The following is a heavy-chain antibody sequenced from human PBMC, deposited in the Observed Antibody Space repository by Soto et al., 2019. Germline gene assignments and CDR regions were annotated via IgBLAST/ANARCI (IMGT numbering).Heavy chain of an antibody. D-gene: IGHD3-3*01. CDR3: VRALEWLLSQRYYYGMDV. J-gene: IGHJ6*02. CDR1: GGTFSSYA. CDR2: IIPIFGTA. Sequence: SVKVSCKASGGTFSSYAISWVRQAPGQGLEWMGGIIPIFGTANYAQKFQGRVTITADESTSTAYMELSSLRSEDTAVYYCVRALEWLLSQRYYYGMDVWGQGTTVTVSS. V-gene: IGHV1-69*13.